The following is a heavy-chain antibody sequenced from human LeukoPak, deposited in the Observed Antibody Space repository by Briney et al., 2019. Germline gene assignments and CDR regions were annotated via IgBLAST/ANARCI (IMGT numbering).Heavy chain of an antibody. D-gene: IGHD3-10*01. CDR1: RSTLSSYW. CDR2: INTDGSST. CDR3: AKERVRGDPFYYYGMDV. J-gene: IGHJ6*02. Sequence: GGSLRLSCAASRSTLSSYWMHWVRQAPGKGLVWVSRINTDGSSTNYADSVKGRFTISRDNAMNTLYLQMNSLRAEDTAVYYCAKERVRGDPFYYYGMDVWGQGTTVTVSS. V-gene: IGHV3-74*01.